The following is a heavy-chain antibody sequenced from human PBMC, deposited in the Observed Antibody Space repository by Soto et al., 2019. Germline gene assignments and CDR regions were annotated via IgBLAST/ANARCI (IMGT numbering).Heavy chain of an antibody. Sequence: QVQLVESGGGVVQPGRSLRLSCAASGFSFSTTGMHWVGQAPGKGLEWVAMISHDGGAVHFADSVKGRFTISRDDSTNTLYLQMISLRSEDTAVYYCAKDLYSSDWFNFFDSWGQGSLVTVSS. CDR2: ISHDGGAV. CDR3: AKDLYSSDWFNFFDS. CDR1: GFSFSTTG. D-gene: IGHD6-19*01. J-gene: IGHJ5*01. V-gene: IGHV3-30*18.